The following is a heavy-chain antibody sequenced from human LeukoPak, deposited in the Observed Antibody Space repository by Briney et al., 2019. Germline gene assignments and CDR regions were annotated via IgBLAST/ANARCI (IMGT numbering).Heavy chain of an antibody. J-gene: IGHJ4*02. CDR3: ARGDGYRAAGIRGDY. D-gene: IGHD5-24*01. CDR1: GFDFSSNW. Sequence: GGSLRLSCAASGFDFSSNWMHWVRQAPGKGLEWVAVISYDGSKKYYADSVKGRFTISRDNSKNTLYLQMNSLRAEDTAVYYCARGDGYRAAGIRGDYWGQGTLVTVSS. CDR2: ISYDGSKK. V-gene: IGHV3-30-3*01.